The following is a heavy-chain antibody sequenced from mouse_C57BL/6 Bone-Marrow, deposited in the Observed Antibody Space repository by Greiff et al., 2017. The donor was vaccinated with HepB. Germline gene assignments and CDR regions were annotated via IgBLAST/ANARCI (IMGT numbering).Heavy chain of an antibody. CDR2: IYPGDGDT. V-gene: IGHV1-80*01. Sequence: VMLVESGAELVKPGASVKISCKASGYAFSSYWMNWVKQRPGKGLEWIGQIYPGDGDTNYNGKFKGKATLTADKSSSTAYMQLSSLTSEDSAVYFCARGAQIITTVVAPFDYWGQGTTLTVSS. D-gene: IGHD1-1*01. J-gene: IGHJ2*01. CDR3: ARGAQIITTVVAPFDY. CDR1: GYAFSSYW.